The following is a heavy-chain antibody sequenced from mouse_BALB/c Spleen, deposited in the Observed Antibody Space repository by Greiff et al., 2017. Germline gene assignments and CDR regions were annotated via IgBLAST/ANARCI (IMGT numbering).Heavy chain of an antibody. Sequence: EVKLMESGAELVKPGASVKLSCTASGFNIKDTYMHWVKQRPEQGLEWIGRIDPANGNTKYDPKFQGKATITADTSSNTAYLQLSSLTSEDTAVYYCASTEYGNLFDYWGQGTTLTVSS. J-gene: IGHJ2*01. CDR3: ASTEYGNLFDY. CDR1: GFNIKDTY. V-gene: IGHV14-3*02. CDR2: IDPANGNT. D-gene: IGHD2-10*02.